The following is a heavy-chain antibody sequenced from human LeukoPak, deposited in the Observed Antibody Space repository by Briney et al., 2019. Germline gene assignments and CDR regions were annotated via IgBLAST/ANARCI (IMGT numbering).Heavy chain of an antibody. CDR2: IRSKAYGGTT. J-gene: IGHJ4*02. D-gene: IGHD1-26*01. CDR3: TREEGGSPDY. Sequence: GGSLRHSCTASGLTLGDHAMSWVGQAARKGLDWVGFIRSKAYGGTTEYAASVKGRFTISRDDSKSIAYLQMNSLKTEDTAVYYCTREEGGSPDYWGQGTLVTVSS. CDR1: GLTLGDHA. V-gene: IGHV3-49*04.